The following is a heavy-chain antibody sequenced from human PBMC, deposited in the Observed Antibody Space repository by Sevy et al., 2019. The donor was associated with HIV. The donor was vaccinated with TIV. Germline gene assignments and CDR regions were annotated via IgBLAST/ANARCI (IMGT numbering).Heavy chain of an antibody. D-gene: IGHD2-21*02. CDR1: GFTFSSYA. CDR3: AKGDIVVVTAIPDY. CDR2: ISGSSGST. Sequence: GGSLRLSCAASGFTFSSYAMIWVRQAPGQGLEWVSSISGSSGSTYYADSATGRFTISRDNSKNTRYLHMNSLRAEDTALYYCAKGDIVVVTAIPDYWGQGTLVTVSS. J-gene: IGHJ4*02. V-gene: IGHV3-23*01.